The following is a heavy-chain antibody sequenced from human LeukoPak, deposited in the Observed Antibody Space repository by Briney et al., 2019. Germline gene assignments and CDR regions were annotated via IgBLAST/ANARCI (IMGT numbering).Heavy chain of an antibody. Sequence: SETLSLTCAVYGGSFSVYYWSWIRQPPGKGLEWIGEINHSGSTNYNPSLKSRVTISVDTSKNQFSLKLSSVTAADTAVYYCARDRTYYDFWSGYFGRLDYWGQGTLVTVSS. V-gene: IGHV4-34*01. CDR2: INHSGST. CDR3: ARDRTYYDFWSGYFGRLDY. D-gene: IGHD3-3*01. CDR1: GGSFSVYY. J-gene: IGHJ4*02.